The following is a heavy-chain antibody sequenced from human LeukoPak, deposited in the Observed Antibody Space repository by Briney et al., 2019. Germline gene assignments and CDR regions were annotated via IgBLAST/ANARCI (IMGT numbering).Heavy chain of an antibody. J-gene: IGHJ4*02. CDR2: VSLSGLT. CDR1: GGSITSTNS. V-gene: IGHV4-4*02. Sequence: PSGTLSLTCGVSGGSITSTNSWSWVRQPPGQGLEWIGEVSLSGLTNYNPSLSSRVIMALDTSKNHLSLNLTSVTAADTAVYYCSRENGAFSPFGYWGQGTLVTVPS. CDR3: SRENGAFSPFGY. D-gene: IGHD2-8*01.